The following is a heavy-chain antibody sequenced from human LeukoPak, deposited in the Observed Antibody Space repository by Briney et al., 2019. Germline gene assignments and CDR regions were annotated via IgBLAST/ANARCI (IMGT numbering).Heavy chain of an antibody. D-gene: IGHD2-2*01. CDR3: IADLPGVSRFADY. Sequence: GGSLRLSCAASGFTFSNAWMRWVRQAPGKGLEWVGHIKSTTGGGTTDYAAPVKGRFTISRDDSKDTVYLQMNSLTTEDTAVYSYIADLPGVSRFADYWGQGTLVTVSS. J-gene: IGHJ4*02. CDR1: GFTFSNAW. V-gene: IGHV3-15*01. CDR2: IKSTTGGGTT.